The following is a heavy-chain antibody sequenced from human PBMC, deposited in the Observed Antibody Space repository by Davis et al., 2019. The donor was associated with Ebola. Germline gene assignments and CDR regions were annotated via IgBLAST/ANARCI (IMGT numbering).Heavy chain of an antibody. CDR1: GGSISSYY. CDR3: ARDRVSLMDV. V-gene: IGHV4-59*01. D-gene: IGHD6-13*01. J-gene: IGHJ6*02. Sequence: SETLSLTCTVSGGSISSYYWSWIRQPPGKGLEWIGYIYYSGSTNYNPPLKSRVTISVDTSKNQFSLKLSSVTAADTAVYYCARDRVSLMDVWGQGTTVTVSS. CDR2: IYYSGST.